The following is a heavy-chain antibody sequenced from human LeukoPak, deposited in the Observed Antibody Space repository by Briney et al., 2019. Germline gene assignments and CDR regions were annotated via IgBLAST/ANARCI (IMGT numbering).Heavy chain of an antibody. V-gene: IGHV3-21*01. Sequence: SGGSLRLSCAASGLTFRDYTMNWVRQAPGKGLEWVSAISKSGTYIKYADSVKGRFTVSRDNAKNSLFLQMNSLRVEDTAVYYCAREVVIVVEPAANTIDYWGQGTRVTVSS. CDR2: ISKSGTYI. CDR3: AREVVIVVEPAANTIDY. J-gene: IGHJ4*02. D-gene: IGHD2-2*01. CDR1: GLTFRDYT.